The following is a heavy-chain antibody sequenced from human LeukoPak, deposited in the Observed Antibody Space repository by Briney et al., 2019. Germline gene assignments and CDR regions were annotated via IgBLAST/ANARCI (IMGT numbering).Heavy chain of an antibody. CDR2: IDNSGST. V-gene: IGHV4-39*01. J-gene: IGHJ5*02. CDR3: ARPPGIAAAWFDP. D-gene: IGHD6-13*01. Sequence: SETLSLTCTVSGGSISSSSYNWGWIRQPPGKGLEWIGSIDNSGSTYYNPSLKSRVTISVDTSKDRLSLNLSSVTAADTAVYYCARPPGIAAAWFDPWGQGTLVTVSS. CDR1: GGSISSSSYN.